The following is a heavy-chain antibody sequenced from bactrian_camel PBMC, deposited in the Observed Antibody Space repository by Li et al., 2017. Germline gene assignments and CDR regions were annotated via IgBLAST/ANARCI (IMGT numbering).Heavy chain of an antibody. V-gene: IGHV3S6*01. Sequence: QVQLVESGGGLVQPGGSLRLSCAASGFDFSSYLMSWVRQAPGKGLEWVSSIYSDGSKTYYSDSVKGRFTISHDNTNYTLYLEMTSLRPEDTATYYCAAWGGTACSTEYLARADPSYWGQGTQVTVS. D-gene: IGHD6*01. CDR2: IYSDGSKT. CDR3: AAWGGTACSTEYLARADPSY. J-gene: IGHJ4*01. CDR1: GFDFSSYL.